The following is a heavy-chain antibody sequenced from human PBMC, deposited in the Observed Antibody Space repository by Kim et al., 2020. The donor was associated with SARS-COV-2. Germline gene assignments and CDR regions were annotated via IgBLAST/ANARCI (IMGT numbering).Heavy chain of an antibody. V-gene: IGHV4-34*01. D-gene: IGHD2-2*01. CDR2: INHSGST. CDR3: ARSERYCSSTSCYAPFDY. J-gene: IGHJ4*02. Sequence: SETLSLTCAVYGGSFSGYYWSWIRQPPGKGLEWIGEINHSGSTNYNPSLKSRVTISVDTSKNQFSLKLSSVTAADTAVYYCARSERYCSSTSCYAPFDYWGQGTLVTVSS. CDR1: GGSFSGYY.